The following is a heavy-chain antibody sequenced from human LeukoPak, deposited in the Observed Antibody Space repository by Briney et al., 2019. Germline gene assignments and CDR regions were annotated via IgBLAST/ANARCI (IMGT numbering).Heavy chain of an antibody. CDR1: GYTFTSYD. CDR3: ARLDYYYMDV. Sequence: ASVKVSCKASGYTFTSYDINWVRQATGQGLEWMGWMNPNSGNTGYARKFQGRVTMTRNTSISTAYMELSSLRSEDTAVYYCARLDYYYMDVWGKGTTVTVSS. V-gene: IGHV1-8*01. CDR2: MNPNSGNT. J-gene: IGHJ6*03.